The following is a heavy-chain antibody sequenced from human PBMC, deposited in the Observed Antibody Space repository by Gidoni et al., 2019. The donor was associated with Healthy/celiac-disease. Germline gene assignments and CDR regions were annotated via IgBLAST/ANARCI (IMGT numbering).Heavy chain of an antibody. Sequence: QLQLQESGPGLVKPSETLSLTCPVSGGSISSSSYYWGWLRQPPGKGLEWIGSIYYSGSTYYNPSLKSRVTISVDTSKNQFSLKLSSVTAADTAVYYCARAPLLTMMQHWFDPWGQGTLVTVSS. CDR3: ARAPLLTMMQHWFDP. J-gene: IGHJ5*02. D-gene: IGHD3-22*01. CDR1: GGSISSSSYY. CDR2: IYYSGST. V-gene: IGHV4-39*07.